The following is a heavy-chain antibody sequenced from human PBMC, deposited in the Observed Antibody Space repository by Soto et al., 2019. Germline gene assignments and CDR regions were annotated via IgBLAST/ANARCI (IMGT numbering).Heavy chain of an antibody. Sequence: SETLSLTCAVSGYSISSGYYWGWIRQPPGKGLERIGSIYHSGSTYYNPSLKSRVTISVDTSKNQFSLKLSSVTAADTAVYYCARDTFDYYYGMDVWGQGTTVTVSS. CDR1: GYSISSGYY. J-gene: IGHJ6*02. CDR2: IYHSGST. V-gene: IGHV4-38-2*02. CDR3: ARDTFDYYYGMDV.